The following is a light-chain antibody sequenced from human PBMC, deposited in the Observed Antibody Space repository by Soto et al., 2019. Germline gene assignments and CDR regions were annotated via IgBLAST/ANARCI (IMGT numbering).Light chain of an antibody. V-gene: IGKV1-33*01. CDR1: QDISNY. CDR2: DAS. J-gene: IGKJ2*01. CDR3: QQRNSYPRT. Sequence: DIQMTQSPSSLSASVGDRVTITCQASQDISNYLNWHQQKPEKAPQFLIYDASNLETGVPSRFSGSGSGTDFTFTISSLQPEDNATYYCQQRNSYPRTFGQGTKVEIK.